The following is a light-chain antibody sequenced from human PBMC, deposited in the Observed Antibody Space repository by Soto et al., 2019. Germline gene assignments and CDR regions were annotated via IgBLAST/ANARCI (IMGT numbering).Light chain of an antibody. J-gene: IGLJ3*02. CDR2: EVS. CDR1: SSDVGSFNR. Sequence: QSALTQPPSVSGSPGQSVTISCTGTSSDVGSFNRVSWYQQPPGTAPKLMIYEVSSRPSGVPDRFSGSKSGNTASLTISGLQAEDEADYYCSSYTTSSTLVFGVGTKLTVL. CDR3: SSYTTSSTLV. V-gene: IGLV2-18*02.